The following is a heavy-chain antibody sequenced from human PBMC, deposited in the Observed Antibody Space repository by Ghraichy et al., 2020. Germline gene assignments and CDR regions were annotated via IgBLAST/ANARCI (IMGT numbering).Heavy chain of an antibody. Sequence: ASVKVSCKASGYTFTGYYMHWVRQAPGQGLEWMGWINPNSGGTKYAQEFQGRVTMTRDTSISTAYMELSRLRSDDTAVYYCARAYSTTYDILTAYCYWGQGTLVTVSS. CDR2: INPNSGGT. V-gene: IGHV1-2*02. CDR3: ARAYSTTYDILTAYCY. CDR1: GYTFTGYY. D-gene: IGHD3-9*01. J-gene: IGHJ4*02.